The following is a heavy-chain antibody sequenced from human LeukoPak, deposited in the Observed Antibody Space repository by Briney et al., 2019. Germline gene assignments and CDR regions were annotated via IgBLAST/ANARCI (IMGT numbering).Heavy chain of an antibody. D-gene: IGHD3-3*01. Sequence: PEGSLRLSCAASGFTFSGSAMHWVRQASGKGLEWVGRIRSKANSYATAYAASVKGRFTISRDDSKNTAYLQMNSLKTEDTAVYYCTRAYDFWSGYYNDYWGQGTLVTVSS. CDR3: TRAYDFWSGYYNDY. V-gene: IGHV3-73*01. J-gene: IGHJ4*02. CDR1: GFTFSGSA. CDR2: IRSKANSYAT.